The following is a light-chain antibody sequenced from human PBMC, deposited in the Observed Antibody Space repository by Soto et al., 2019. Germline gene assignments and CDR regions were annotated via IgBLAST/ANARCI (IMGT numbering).Light chain of an antibody. CDR1: QSINTY. V-gene: IGKV3-15*01. J-gene: IGKJ5*01. Sequence: EVVLAHSPFTLSLSPGERATVSFMSSQSINTYLAWYQQKPGQAPRLLIYGASTRATGIPARFSGSGSGTEFTLTISSLQSEDFAVYYCQQYNNWPPITFGQGTRLEIK. CDR2: GAS. CDR3: QQYNNWPPIT.